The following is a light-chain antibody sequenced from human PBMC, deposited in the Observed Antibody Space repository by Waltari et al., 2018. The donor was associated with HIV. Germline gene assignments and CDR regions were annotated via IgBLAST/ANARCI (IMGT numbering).Light chain of an antibody. CDR3: EQSYNTPPCT. CDR1: QSISSY. V-gene: IGKV1-39*01. Sequence: DIQMTQSPSSLSASVGDRVPTTCRARQSISSYLNWYQHKPGKAPKLLIYASSGLKSGVPSRFSGSGSQTDFTLTISSLQPENFATFFCEQSYNTPPCTFGQGTKVAFK. CDR2: ASS. J-gene: IGKJ1*01.